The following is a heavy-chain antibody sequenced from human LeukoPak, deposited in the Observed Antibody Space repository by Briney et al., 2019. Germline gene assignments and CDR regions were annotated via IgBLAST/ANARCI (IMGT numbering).Heavy chain of an antibody. CDR2: IYYSGST. Sequence: SETLSLTCTVSGGSISSGGYYWSWLRQHPGKGLEWIGYIYYSGSTYYNPSLKSRVTISVDTSKNQFSLKLSSVTAADTAVYYCAREVGYSSGWYFDYWGQGTLVTVSS. D-gene: IGHD6-19*01. J-gene: IGHJ4*02. CDR3: AREVGYSSGWYFDY. V-gene: IGHV4-31*03. CDR1: GGSISSGGYY.